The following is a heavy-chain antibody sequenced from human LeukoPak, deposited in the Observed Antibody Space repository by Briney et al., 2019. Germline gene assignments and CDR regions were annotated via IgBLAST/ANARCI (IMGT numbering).Heavy chain of an antibody. Sequence: PSETLSLTCTVSGGSISSGGYYWSWIRQHPGKGLEWIGYIYYSGSTYYNPSLKSRVTISVDTSKNQFSLKLSSVTAADTAVYYCARVGYDSSGYYPNFDYWGQGTVVTVSS. CDR3: ARVGYDSSGYYPNFDY. CDR1: GGSISSGGYY. D-gene: IGHD3-22*01. V-gene: IGHV4-31*03. J-gene: IGHJ4*02. CDR2: IYYSGST.